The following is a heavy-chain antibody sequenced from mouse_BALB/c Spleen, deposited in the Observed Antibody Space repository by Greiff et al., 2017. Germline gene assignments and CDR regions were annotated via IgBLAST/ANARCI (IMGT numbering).Heavy chain of an antibody. V-gene: IGHV14-4*02. CDR2: IDPENGDT. J-gene: IGHJ4*01. CDR1: GFNIKDYY. Sequence: EVMLVESGAELVRSGASVKLSCTASGFNIKDYYMPWVKQRPEQGLEWIGWIDPENGDTEYAPKFQGKATMTADTSSNTAYLQISSLTSEDTAVYYCNAWAGYCNYDAMDYWGQGTSVTVSS. CDR3: NAWAGYCNYDAMDY. D-gene: IGHD2-10*02.